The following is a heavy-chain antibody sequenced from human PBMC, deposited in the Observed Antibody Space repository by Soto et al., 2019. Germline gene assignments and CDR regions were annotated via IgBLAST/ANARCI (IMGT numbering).Heavy chain of an antibody. CDR3: ARDLGYYASDGYFDY. J-gene: IGHJ4*02. Sequence: GGSLRLSCAGSGFTFSDYYMSWIRQAPGKGLEWVSYISSSGDIIYYADSVKGRFTISRDNAKNSLYLQMNSLRAEDTAVYYCARDLGYYASDGYFDYWGQGTLVTVSS. D-gene: IGHD3-22*01. V-gene: IGHV3-11*01. CDR1: GFTFSDYY. CDR2: ISSSGDII.